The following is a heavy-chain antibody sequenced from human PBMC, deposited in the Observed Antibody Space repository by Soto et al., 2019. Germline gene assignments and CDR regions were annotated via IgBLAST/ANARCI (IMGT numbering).Heavy chain of an antibody. CDR2: ISGSGGST. Sequence: PGGSLRLSCAASGFTFSSYAMSLVRQAPGKGLEWVSAISGSGGSTYYADSVKGRFTISRDNSKNTLYLQMNSLRAEDTAVYYCAKANIVEFTIFGVVPNYYYYMDVWGKGTTVSVSS. D-gene: IGHD3-3*01. J-gene: IGHJ6*03. CDR1: GFTFSSYA. V-gene: IGHV3-23*01. CDR3: AKANIVEFTIFGVVPNYYYYMDV.